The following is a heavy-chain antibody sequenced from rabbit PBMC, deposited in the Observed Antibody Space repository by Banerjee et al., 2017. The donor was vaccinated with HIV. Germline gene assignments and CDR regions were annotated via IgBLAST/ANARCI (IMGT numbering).Heavy chain of an antibody. CDR2: INTGSDNT. CDR1: GFSFSSDYY. V-gene: IGHV1S40*01. D-gene: IGHD8-1*01. Sequence: QSLEESGGDLVKPGASLTLTCKASGFSFSSDYYMCWVRQAPGKGLEWIGCINTGSDNTWFANWAKGRFTISKTSSTTVTLQMTSLTAADTATYFCARRVAADSYYSFNLWGQGTLVTVS. CDR3: ARRVAADSYYSFNL. J-gene: IGHJ4*01.